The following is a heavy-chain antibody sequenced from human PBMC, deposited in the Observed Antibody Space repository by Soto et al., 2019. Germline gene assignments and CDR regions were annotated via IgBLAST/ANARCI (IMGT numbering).Heavy chain of an antibody. V-gene: IGHV3-23*01. Sequence: EVQLLESGGGLVQPGGSLRLSCAASGFTFSSYAMSWVRQAPGKGLEWVSAISGSGGSTYYADSVKGRFTISRDNSKNPLYLQMNSLRAEDTGVYYCAKAEVPSGRGVVGYYCDYCGQGTVVNVSS. CDR1: GFTFSSYA. D-gene: IGHD2-21*01. J-gene: IGHJ4*02. CDR3: AKAEVPSGRGVVGYYCDY. CDR2: ISGSGGST.